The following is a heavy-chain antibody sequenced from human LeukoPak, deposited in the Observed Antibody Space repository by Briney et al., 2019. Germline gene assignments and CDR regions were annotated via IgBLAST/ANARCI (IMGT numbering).Heavy chain of an antibody. V-gene: IGHV1-18*01. Sequence: ASVKVSCKASGYTFTSYGISWVRQAPGQGLEWMGWISAYNGNTNYAQKLQGRVTMTTDTSTSTAYMELSSLRPEDTAVYYCARGSRPEQWLASYYYYGMDVWGQGTTVTVSS. CDR1: GYTFTSYG. CDR2: ISAYNGNT. J-gene: IGHJ6*02. D-gene: IGHD6-19*01. CDR3: ARGSRPEQWLASYYYYGMDV.